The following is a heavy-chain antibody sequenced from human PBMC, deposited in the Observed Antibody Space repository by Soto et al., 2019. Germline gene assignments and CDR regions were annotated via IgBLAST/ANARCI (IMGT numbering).Heavy chain of an antibody. V-gene: IGHV3-74*01. CDR2: IKGDESSI. Sequence: EVQLVESGGGLVQPGGSLRLSCAASGFTFSNYWMHWVRQAPGKGLVWVSRIKGDESSISYADSVRGRVTISRDNAKNTLYLQMISLTAEDTAVYYCARGVRSYYAADHWGQGTLVTVSS. CDR1: GFTFSNYW. CDR3: ARGVRSYYAADH. D-gene: IGHD1-26*01. J-gene: IGHJ4*02.